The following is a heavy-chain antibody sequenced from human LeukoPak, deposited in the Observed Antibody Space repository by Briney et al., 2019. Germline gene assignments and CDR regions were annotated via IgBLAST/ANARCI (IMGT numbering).Heavy chain of an antibody. V-gene: IGHV3-49*04. CDR2: IRSKAYGGTT. CDR1: GFTIGDYA. J-gene: IGHJ5*02. Sequence: PGRSQRLSCTASGFTIGDYAMSWVRQAPGKGLEWVGLIRSKAYGGTTEYAASVKGRFTISRDDSKSIAYLQMNSLKTEDTAVYYCTRVGSGYDWKGGNWFDPWGQGALVTVSS. CDR3: TRVGSGYDWKGGNWFDP. D-gene: IGHD5-12*01.